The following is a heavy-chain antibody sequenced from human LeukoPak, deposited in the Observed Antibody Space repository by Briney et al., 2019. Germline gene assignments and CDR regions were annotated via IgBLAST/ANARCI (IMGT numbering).Heavy chain of an antibody. D-gene: IGHD5-12*01. CDR2: ISGSGGST. CDR1: GFSFSGYG. J-gene: IGHJ4*02. V-gene: IGHV3-23*01. Sequence: GGSLRLSCAASGFSFSGYGMSWVCQAPGKGLEWVSAISGSGGSTYYADSVKGRFTISRDNSKNTLYLQMNSLRAEDTAVYYCARGPSGYHNTGGQGTLVTVSS. CDR3: ARGPSGYHNT.